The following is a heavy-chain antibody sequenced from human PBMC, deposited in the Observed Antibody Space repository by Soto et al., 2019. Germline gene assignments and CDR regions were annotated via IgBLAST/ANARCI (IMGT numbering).Heavy chain of an antibody. Sequence: SETLSLTCTVSGGTISSRDYYWSWIRQPPGKGLEWIGYIYYSGSTYYNPSLKSRVTISVDTSKNQFSLKLSSVTAADTAVYYCARYCSGGSCYSRDYWGQGTLVNVSS. V-gene: IGHV4-30-4*08. CDR1: GGTISSRDYY. J-gene: IGHJ4*02. CDR3: ARYCSGGSCYSRDY. D-gene: IGHD2-15*01. CDR2: IYYSGST.